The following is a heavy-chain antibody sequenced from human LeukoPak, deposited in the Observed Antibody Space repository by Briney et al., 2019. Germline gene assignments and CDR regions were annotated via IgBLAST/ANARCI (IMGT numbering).Heavy chain of an antibody. Sequence: PSGTLSLTRAVSRGSIISSNWCSWVPRPPGKGLEWIGEIYHRGSTNYNPSLKRRITKSLDQSKNQFSRRLNSVTARDPAWYYRSRDPSYSRPRRLQVYWGQGTLVTVSS. CDR1: RGSIISSNW. CDR3: SRDPSYSRPRRLQVY. CDR2: IYHRGST. V-gene: IGHV4-4*02. D-gene: IGHD6-13*01. J-gene: IGHJ4*02.